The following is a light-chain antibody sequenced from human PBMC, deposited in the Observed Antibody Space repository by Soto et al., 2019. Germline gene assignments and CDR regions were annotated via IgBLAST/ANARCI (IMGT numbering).Light chain of an antibody. J-gene: IGKJ2*01. V-gene: IGKV3-20*01. CDR2: GAS. CDR1: QSVSNSY. CDR3: QQSGSSPYT. Sequence: EIVLTQSPGTLSLSPGERATLSCRASQSVSNSYLAWYQQKPGQAPRLLIYGASSRATGIPDRFSGSGSGTDFTLPISRLEPEVFAVYYCQQSGSSPYTFGQGTKLEIK.